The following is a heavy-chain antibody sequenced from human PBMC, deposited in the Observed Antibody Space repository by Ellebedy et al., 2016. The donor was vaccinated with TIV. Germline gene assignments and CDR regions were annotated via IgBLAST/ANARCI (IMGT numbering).Heavy chain of an antibody. D-gene: IGHD5-12*01. Sequence: GESLKISCKGSGYSFTSYWIGWVRQMPGKGLEWMGIIYPGDSDTRYSPSFQGQVTISADKSISAAYLQWSSLKASDTAKYYCARHKSRFGYSGYDYVDYWGQGTLVTVSS. V-gene: IGHV5-51*01. CDR1: GYSFTSYW. CDR2: IYPGDSDT. CDR3: ARHKSRFGYSGYDYVDY. J-gene: IGHJ4*02.